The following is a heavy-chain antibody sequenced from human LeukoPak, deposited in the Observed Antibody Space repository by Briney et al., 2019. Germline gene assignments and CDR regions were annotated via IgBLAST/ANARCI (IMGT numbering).Heavy chain of an antibody. V-gene: IGHV4-38-2*02. J-gene: IGHJ3*02. CDR2: IYHSGST. CDR1: GYSISSGYY. CDR3: ARGGRSRAFDI. Sequence: KPSETLSLTCTVSGYSISSGYYWGWIRQPPGKGLEWIGSIYHSGSTYYNPSLKSRVTISVDTSKNQFSLKLSSVTAADTAVYYCARGGRSRAFDIWGQGTMVTVSS.